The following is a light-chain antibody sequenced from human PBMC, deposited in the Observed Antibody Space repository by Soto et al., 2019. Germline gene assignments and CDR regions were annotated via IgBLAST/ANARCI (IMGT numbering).Light chain of an antibody. V-gene: IGLV1-40*01. J-gene: IGLJ3*02. CDR1: SSNIGAGYD. Sequence: QSVLTQPPSVSGAPGQRVTISCTGSSSNIGAGYDVHWYQQLPGTAPKLLIYGNSNRPSGVPDGFSGSKSGTSASLAFTGLQAEDEADYYCQSYDSSLSGWVFGGGTKLTVL. CDR3: QSYDSSLSGWV. CDR2: GNS.